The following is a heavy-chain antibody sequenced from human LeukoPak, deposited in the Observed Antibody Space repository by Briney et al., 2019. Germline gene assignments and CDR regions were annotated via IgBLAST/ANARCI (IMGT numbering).Heavy chain of an antibody. V-gene: IGHV3-64D*09. CDR3: VKDVGGNYAFDY. CDR1: GFTFSRYA. J-gene: IGHJ4*02. D-gene: IGHD1-26*01. Sequence: TGGCLRLSCSASGFTFSRYAMHWVRQAPGKGLEYVSGINDNGGSTHCGDSVKGRFSISRDNSKHTLHLQMSTLRAEDTALYYCVKDVGGNYAFDYWGQGILVTVAS. CDR2: INDNGGST.